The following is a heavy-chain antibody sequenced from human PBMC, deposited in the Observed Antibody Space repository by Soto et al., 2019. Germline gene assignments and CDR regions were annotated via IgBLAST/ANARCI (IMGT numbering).Heavy chain of an antibody. D-gene: IGHD6-19*01. CDR1: GGTFSSYS. Sequence: GASVKVSCDASGGTFSSYSMSWVRQAPGQGLEWMGRIIPILGIANYAQKFQGRVTITADKSTSTAYMELSSLRSEDTAVYYCAGETRGPMYSSGWFYYYMDVWRKGTTVTVSS. CDR2: IIPILGIA. V-gene: IGHV1-69*02. CDR3: AGETRGPMYSSGWFYYYMDV. J-gene: IGHJ6*03.